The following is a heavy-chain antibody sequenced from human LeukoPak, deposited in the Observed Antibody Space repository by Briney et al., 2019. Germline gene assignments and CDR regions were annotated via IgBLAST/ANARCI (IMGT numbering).Heavy chain of an antibody. CDR2: IYYTGST. J-gene: IGHJ6*02. CDR3: ARDSSSGKYYYGMDV. CDR1: GGSISRYY. D-gene: IGHD6-6*01. Sequence: SETLSLTCTVSGGSISRYYWNWIRQPPGKGLQWIGNIYYTGSTNYSPSFKSRVTISVDASKNQFSLKLSSVTAADTALYYCARDSSSGKYYYGMDVWGQGTTVIVSS. V-gene: IGHV4-59*01.